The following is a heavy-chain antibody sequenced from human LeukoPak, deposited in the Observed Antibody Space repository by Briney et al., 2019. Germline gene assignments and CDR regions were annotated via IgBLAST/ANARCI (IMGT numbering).Heavy chain of an antibody. CDR3: ATSLGPLTEY. J-gene: IGHJ4*02. V-gene: IGHV3-74*01. D-gene: IGHD7-27*01. CDR1: GFTFSSYS. CDR2: INSGGSGT. Sequence: GGSLRLSCAASGFTFSSYSMNWVRQTPGKGLVWVSRINSGGSGTSYADSVEGRFTISRDNAKNTLYLQMNSLRAEDTAVYYCATSLGPLTEYWGQGTLVTVSS.